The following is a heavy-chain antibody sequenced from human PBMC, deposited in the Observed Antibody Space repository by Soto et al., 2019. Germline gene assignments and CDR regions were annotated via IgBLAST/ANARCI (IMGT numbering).Heavy chain of an antibody. J-gene: IGHJ4*02. CDR2: ISGSGGST. V-gene: IGHV3-23*01. D-gene: IGHD6-19*01. CDR3: AKDGYSSGWYGHTRDY. Sequence: PGGSLRLSCAASGFTFSSYAMSWVRQAPGKGLEWVSAISGSGGSTYYADSVKGRFTISRDNSKNTLYLQMNSLRAEDTAVYYCAKDGYSSGWYGHTRDYWGQGTLVTVSS. CDR1: GFTFSSYA.